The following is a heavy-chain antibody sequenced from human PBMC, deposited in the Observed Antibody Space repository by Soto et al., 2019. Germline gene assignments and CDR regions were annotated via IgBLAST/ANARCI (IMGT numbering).Heavy chain of an antibody. J-gene: IGHJ3*02. V-gene: IGHV2-5*02. Sequence: SGPTLVKPTQTLTLTCTFSGFSLSTSGVGVGWIRQPPGKALEWLALIYWADDKRYSPSLKSRISITKDTSKNQEVLTMANMDPVDTATYYCAHTRSSCDALDIWGQGTMVTVSS. CDR3: AHTRSSCDALDI. D-gene: IGHD6-6*01. CDR1: GFSLSTSGVG. CDR2: IYWADDK.